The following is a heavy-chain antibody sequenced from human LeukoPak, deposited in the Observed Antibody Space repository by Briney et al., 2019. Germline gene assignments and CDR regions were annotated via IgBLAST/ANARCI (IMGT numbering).Heavy chain of an antibody. CDR1: GFTFSTYS. J-gene: IGHJ4*02. Sequence: GGSLRLSCAASGFTFSTYSMNWVRQAPGKGLEWVSYIGRSSSPIYYADSVKGRFTISRDNAKNSLYLQMNGLRAEDTAVYYCARGPSSQFRADYWGQGTLVTVSS. CDR3: ARGPSSQFRADY. CDR2: IGRSSSPI. D-gene: IGHD6-19*01. V-gene: IGHV3-48*01.